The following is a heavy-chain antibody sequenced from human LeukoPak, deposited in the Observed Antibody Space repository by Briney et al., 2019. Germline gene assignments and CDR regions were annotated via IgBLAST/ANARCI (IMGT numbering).Heavy chain of an antibody. Sequence: SETLSLTCTVSGGSISTYYWTWIRQSPGKGLEWLGHFHYSGSTNYNPSLKSRVTISLDTSNNQFSLKLSSVTAADTAVYYCARTTEGGYTYGYFYYYYMDVWGKGTTVTISS. J-gene: IGHJ6*03. D-gene: IGHD5-18*01. V-gene: IGHV4-59*01. CDR1: GGSISTYY. CDR2: FHYSGST. CDR3: ARTTEGGYTYGYFYYYYMDV.